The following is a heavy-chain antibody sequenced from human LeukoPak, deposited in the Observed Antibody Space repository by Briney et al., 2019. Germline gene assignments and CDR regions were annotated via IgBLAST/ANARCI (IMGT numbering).Heavy chain of an antibody. Sequence: SGTLSLTCTVSGGSISSYYWSWIRQPPGKGLEWIGYIYYSGSTNYNPSLKSRVTISVDTSKNQFSLKLSSVTAADTAVYYCAREEAYYYYMDVWGKGTTVTVSS. CDR2: IYYSGST. CDR1: GGSISSYY. CDR3: AREEAYYYYMDV. V-gene: IGHV4-59*01. J-gene: IGHJ6*03.